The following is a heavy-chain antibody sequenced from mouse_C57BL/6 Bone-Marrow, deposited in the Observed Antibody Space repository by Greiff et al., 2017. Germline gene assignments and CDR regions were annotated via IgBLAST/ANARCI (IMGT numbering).Heavy chain of an antibody. V-gene: IGHV1-15*01. J-gene: IGHJ3*01. CDR3: TREAPITTVVAPY. Sequence: VQLKESGAELVRPGASVTLSCKASGYTFTDYEMHWVKQTPVHGLEWIGAIDPETGGTAYNQKFKGKAILTADKSSSTAYMELRSLTSEDSAVYYCTREAPITTVVAPYWGQGTLVTVSA. D-gene: IGHD1-1*01. CDR2: IDPETGGT. CDR1: GYTFTDYE.